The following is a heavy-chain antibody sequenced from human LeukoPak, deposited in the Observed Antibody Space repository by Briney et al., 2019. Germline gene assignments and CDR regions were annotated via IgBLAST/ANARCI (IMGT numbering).Heavy chain of an antibody. D-gene: IGHD6-13*01. CDR2: ISSSSSYI. J-gene: IGHJ5*02. V-gene: IGHV3-21*01. CDR3: ARSSRIAAAIWYNWFDP. CDR1: GFTFSSYS. Sequence: GGSLRLSCAASGFTFSSYSMNWVRQAQGKGLEWVSSISSSSSYIYYADSVKGRFTISRDNAKNSLYLQMNSLRAEDTAVYYCARSSRIAAAIWYNWFDPWGQGTLVTVSS.